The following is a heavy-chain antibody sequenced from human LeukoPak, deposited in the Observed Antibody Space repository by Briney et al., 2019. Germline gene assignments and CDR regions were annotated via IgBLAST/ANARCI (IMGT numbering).Heavy chain of an antibody. Sequence: GASVKVSCKASGYTFTSYYMHWVRQAPGQGLEWMGIINPSGGSTSYAQTFQGRVTMTRDTSTSTVYVELSSLRSEDTAVYYCARGYQNGSYYGPHDYWGQGTLVTVSS. D-gene: IGHD1-26*01. CDR2: INPSGGST. CDR3: ARGYQNGSYYGPHDY. CDR1: GYTFTSYY. V-gene: IGHV1-46*01. J-gene: IGHJ4*02.